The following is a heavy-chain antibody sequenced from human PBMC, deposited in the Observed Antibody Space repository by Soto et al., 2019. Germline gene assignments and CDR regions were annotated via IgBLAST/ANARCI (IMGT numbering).Heavy chain of an antibody. V-gene: IGHV1-18*04. CDR2: ISAYNGNT. D-gene: IGHD1-26*01. CDR3: AREGPEWELLDYYGMDV. Sequence: QVQLVQSGAEVKQPGASVKVSCKASGYTFTSYGISWVRQAPGQGLEWMGWISAYNGNTNYAQKLQCRVTMTTDTATITAYMELRSLRSDDTAVYYCAREGPEWELLDYYGMDVWGQGPTVTVSS. CDR1: GYTFTSYG. J-gene: IGHJ6*02.